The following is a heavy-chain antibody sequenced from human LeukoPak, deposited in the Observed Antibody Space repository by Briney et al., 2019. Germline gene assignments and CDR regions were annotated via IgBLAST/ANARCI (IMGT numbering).Heavy chain of an antibody. D-gene: IGHD2-2*01. CDR2: IIPILGIA. J-gene: IGHJ5*02. Sequence: VASVKLSCKASGGTFSSYTINCVRQAPGQGLEWMGRIIPILGIANYAQKFQGRVTITADNSTSTAYMELSSLRSEDTGVYYCARGGAIVVVPAAELRFDPWGQGNLVTVSS. CDR3: ARGGAIVVVPAAELRFDP. CDR1: GGTFSSYT. V-gene: IGHV1-69*02.